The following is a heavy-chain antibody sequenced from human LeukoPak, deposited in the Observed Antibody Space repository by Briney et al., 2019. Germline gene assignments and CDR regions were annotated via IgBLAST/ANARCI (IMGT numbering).Heavy chain of an antibody. CDR1: GFTFSNFP. CDR3: VKAIVFGSGSYYDY. D-gene: IGHD3-22*01. V-gene: IGHV3-64D*09. J-gene: IGHJ4*02. Sequence: GGSLRLSCLASGFTFSNFPMHWVRQAPGKGLESVSAVTTDGDTTYYADSVRGRFTISRDNSKNTLFLQMRSLRDEDTAVYYCVKAIVFGSGSYYDYWGQGTLVTVS. CDR2: VTTDGDTT.